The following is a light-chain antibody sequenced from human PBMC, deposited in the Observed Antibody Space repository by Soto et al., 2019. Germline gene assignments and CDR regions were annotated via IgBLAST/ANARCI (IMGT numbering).Light chain of an antibody. CDR2: GAS. CDR3: QQYGSSGT. Sequence: IVLTKSQDSLAVSLGERATINCKSIQTVSINVGWYQQKPGQAPRLLIYGASTRATGIPDRFSGSGSGTDFTLTISRLEPEDFAVYYCQQYGSSGTFGQGTKV. J-gene: IGKJ1*01. CDR1: QTVSIN. V-gene: IGKV3-20*01.